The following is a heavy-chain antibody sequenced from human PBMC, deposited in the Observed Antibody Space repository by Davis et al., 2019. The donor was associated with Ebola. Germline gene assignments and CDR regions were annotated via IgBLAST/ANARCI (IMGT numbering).Heavy chain of an antibody. CDR3: VRVGLYESTGSFSPNPLDN. CDR1: GYTFRMYG. Sequence: SVKVSCKASGYTFRMYGITWVRQAPGQGLEWMGGIIPISGTASYAQKFQGRVSMTANRATNTAYMELSILTSGDTAVYYCVRVGLYESTGSFSPNPLDNWGQGTLVTVSS. D-gene: IGHD3-22*01. V-gene: IGHV1-69*06. CDR2: IIPISGTA. J-gene: IGHJ4*02.